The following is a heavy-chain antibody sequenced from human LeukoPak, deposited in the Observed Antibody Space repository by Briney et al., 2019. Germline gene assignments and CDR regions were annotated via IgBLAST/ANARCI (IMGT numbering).Heavy chain of an antibody. CDR2: FYITGGST. CDR1: GDSISNYY. D-gene: IGHD3-3*01. Sequence: SETLSLTCTVSGDSISNYYWSWIRQPAGEGLEWIGRFYITGGSTNYNPSLKSRVTMSVDTSKNQFSLKLSSVTAADTAVYYCAREYDFWSGYYTDWGQGTLVTVSS. J-gene: IGHJ4*02. CDR3: AREYDFWSGYYTD. V-gene: IGHV4-4*07.